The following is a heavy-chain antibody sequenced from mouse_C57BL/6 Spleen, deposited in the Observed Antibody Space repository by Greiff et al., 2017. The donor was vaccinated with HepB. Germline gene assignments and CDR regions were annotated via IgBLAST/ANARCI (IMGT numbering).Heavy chain of an antibody. CDR1: GYTFTSYW. Sequence: QVQLKQPGAELVRPGSSVKLSCKASGYTFTSYWMHWVKQRPIQGLEWIGNIDPSDSETHYNQKFKDKATLTVDKSSSTAYMQLSSLTSEDSAVYYCARTLYYGLDYWGQGTTLTVSS. D-gene: IGHD1-1*01. J-gene: IGHJ2*01. CDR3: ARTLYYGLDY. V-gene: IGHV1-52*01. CDR2: IDPSDSET.